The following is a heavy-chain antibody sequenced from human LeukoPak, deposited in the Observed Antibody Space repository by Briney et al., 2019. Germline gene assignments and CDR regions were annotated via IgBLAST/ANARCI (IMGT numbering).Heavy chain of an antibody. CDR1: GFTFSSYE. Sequence: GGSLRLSCAASGFTFSSYEMNWVRQAPGKGLEWVSYISSSGSTIYYADSAKGRFTISRDNAKNSLYLQMNSLRAEDTAVYYCARGAGGTNYFDYWGQGTLVTVSS. CDR3: ARGAGGTNYFDY. D-gene: IGHD3-16*01. V-gene: IGHV3-48*03. CDR2: ISSSGSTI. J-gene: IGHJ4*02.